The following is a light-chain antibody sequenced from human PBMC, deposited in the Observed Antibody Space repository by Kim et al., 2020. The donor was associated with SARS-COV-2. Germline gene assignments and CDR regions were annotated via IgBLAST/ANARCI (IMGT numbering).Light chain of an antibody. CDR3: QQCGSSPPWT. CDR1: HSVSSSY. J-gene: IGKJ1*01. CDR2: GAA. V-gene: IGKV3-20*01. Sequence: AGERATLTCRASHSVSSSYLAWYQQKPGQAPRLLIYGAASRATGIPDRFSGSRSGTDFTLTISRLEPEDFAVYYCQQCGSSPPWTFGQGTKVDIK.